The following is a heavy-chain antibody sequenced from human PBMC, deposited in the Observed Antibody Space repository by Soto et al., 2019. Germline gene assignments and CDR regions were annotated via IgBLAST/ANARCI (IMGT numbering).Heavy chain of an antibody. CDR2: ISAYNGKA. J-gene: IGHJ6*01. CDR3: ARVTVAGGLYYYNGMDV. V-gene: IGHV1-18*01. CDR1: EGTFSSYA. D-gene: IGHD6-19*01. Sequence: SVKFSCSASEGTFSSYAISWVRQARVQGLEWMGWISAYNGKANDAQKIKSRVTMTTDTSTSTAYMELRSLRSDDTAVYYCARVTVAGGLYYYNGMDVWGQLTTVNVSS.